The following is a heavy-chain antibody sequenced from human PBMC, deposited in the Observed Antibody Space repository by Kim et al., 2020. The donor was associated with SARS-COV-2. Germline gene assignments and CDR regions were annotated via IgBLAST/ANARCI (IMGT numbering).Heavy chain of an antibody. CDR2: INWNGGST. V-gene: IGHV3-20*01. D-gene: IGHD3-10*01. Sequence: GGSLRLSCAASGFTFDDYGMSWVRQAPGKGLEWVSGINWNGGSTGYADSVKGRFTISRDNAKNSLYLQMNSLRAEDTALYHCARAFSMVRDPSYYYGMDVWGQGTTVTVSS. CDR3: ARAFSMVRDPSYYYGMDV. CDR1: GFTFDDYG. J-gene: IGHJ6*02.